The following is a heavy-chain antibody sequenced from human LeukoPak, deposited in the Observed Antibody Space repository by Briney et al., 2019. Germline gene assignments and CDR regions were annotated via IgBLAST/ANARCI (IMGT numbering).Heavy chain of an antibody. J-gene: IGHJ4*02. CDR3: ARDARVMDDY. D-gene: IGHD3-16*01. V-gene: IGHV3-21*01. CDR1: GFTFSSYS. CDR2: ISSSSSYI. Sequence: GGSLRLSCAASGFTFSSYSMNWVRQAPGKGLEWVSSISSSSSYIYYADSVKGRFTISRDNAKNSLYLQVNSLRAEDTAVYYCARDARVMDDYWGQGTLVTVSS.